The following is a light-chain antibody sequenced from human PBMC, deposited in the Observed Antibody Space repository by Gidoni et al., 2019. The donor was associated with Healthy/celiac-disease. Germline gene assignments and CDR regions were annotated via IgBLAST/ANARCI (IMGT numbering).Light chain of an antibody. Sequence: QSVLTQPPSVSEAPRPRVTISCSGSSSNIGNNAVNWYPQLPGKAPKLLIYYDDLLPSGVSDRFSGSKSGTSASLAISGLQSEDETDSYCAAWDDSLNGPVFGGGTKLTVL. V-gene: IGLV1-36*01. CDR2: YDD. J-gene: IGLJ2*01. CDR1: SSNIGNNA. CDR3: AAWDDSLNGPV.